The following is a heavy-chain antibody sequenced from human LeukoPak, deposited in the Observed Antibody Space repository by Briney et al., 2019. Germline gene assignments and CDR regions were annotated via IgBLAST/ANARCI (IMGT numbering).Heavy chain of an antibody. D-gene: IGHD3-16*01. Sequence: GGSLRLSCAASGFTFSSYSMTWVRQAPGKGLEWVSSISSSSSYIYYADSVEGRFTISRDNAKNSLYLQMNSLRAEDTAVYYCARDTPFGYFDYWGQGTLVTVSS. CDR1: GFTFSSYS. CDR3: ARDTPFGYFDY. V-gene: IGHV3-21*01. J-gene: IGHJ4*02. CDR2: ISSSSSYI.